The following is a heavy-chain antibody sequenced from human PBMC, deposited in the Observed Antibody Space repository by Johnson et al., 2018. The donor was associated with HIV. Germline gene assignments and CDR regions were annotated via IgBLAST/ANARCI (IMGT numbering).Heavy chain of an antibody. V-gene: IGHV3-7*05. D-gene: IGHD6-13*01. J-gene: IGHJ3*02. Sequence: EVQLVESGGGLVQPGGSLRLSCAASGFTFSGYWMSWVRQAPGKGLEWVANIKQAGSQKYYVDSVKGRFTISRDNAKNSVYLQMNSLRAEDTAVYYCARELGGSSLPFGAFDIWGQGTMVTVSS. CDR3: ARELGGSSLPFGAFDI. CDR2: IKQAGSQK. CDR1: GFTFSGYW.